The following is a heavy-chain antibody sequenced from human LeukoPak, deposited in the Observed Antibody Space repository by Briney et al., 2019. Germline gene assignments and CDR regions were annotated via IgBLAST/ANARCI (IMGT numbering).Heavy chain of an antibody. CDR1: GYTFTSYG. J-gene: IGHJ3*02. D-gene: IGHD2-21*01. V-gene: IGHV1-18*01. CDR3: AAFPDAFDI. Sequence: ASVKVSCKASGYTFTSYGISWVRQAPGQGLEWMGWISAYNGNTNYAQKFQGRVTMTRDTSISTAYMELSRLRSDDTAVYYCAAFPDAFDIWGQGTMVTVSS. CDR2: ISAYNGNT.